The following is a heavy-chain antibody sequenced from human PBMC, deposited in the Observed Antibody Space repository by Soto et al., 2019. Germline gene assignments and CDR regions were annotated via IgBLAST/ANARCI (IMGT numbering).Heavy chain of an antibody. D-gene: IGHD3-22*01. CDR3: AKDSSLRYYDESEYFPEHFDS. V-gene: IGHV3-30*18. J-gene: IGHJ4*02. CDR1: GFTFSYYG. Sequence: QVQLVESGGGVVQPGRSLRLSCAASGFTFSYYGMHWVRQAPGKGLEWVAVISYDGSKKFYTDSVKGRFTISRDNSKNTLFLQVSSLRVEDTAMYYCAKDSSLRYYDESEYFPEHFDSWGQGTLVTVSS. CDR2: ISYDGSKK.